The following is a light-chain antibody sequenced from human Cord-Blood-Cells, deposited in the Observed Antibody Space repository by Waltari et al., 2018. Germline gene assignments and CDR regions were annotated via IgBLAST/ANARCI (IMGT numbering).Light chain of an antibody. CDR2: EVS. CDR3: SSYTSSSTLEV. CDR1: SSDVGSYNY. J-gene: IGLJ1*01. Sequence: QSALTPPASVSGSPGQSPTISCTGTSSDVGSYNYVSWYHQHPGKAPKLMIYEVSNRPSGVSNRFSGSKSGNTASLTISGLQAEDEADYYCSSYTSSSTLEVFGTGTKVTVL. V-gene: IGLV2-14*01.